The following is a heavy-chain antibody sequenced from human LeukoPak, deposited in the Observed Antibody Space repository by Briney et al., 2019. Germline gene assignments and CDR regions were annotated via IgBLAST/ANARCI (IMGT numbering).Heavy chain of an antibody. CDR1: GGSTRSYY. J-gene: IGHJ4*02. Sequence: SETLSLTCTVSGGSTRSYYWSWSRQPPGKGLEWLGFIYYSGDTYYNPSLKSRVTISVDTSKNQFSLKLSSVTAADTAVYYCARARPGNDGGNFDYWGQGTLVTVSS. CDR3: ARARPGNDGGNFDY. CDR2: IYYSGDT. D-gene: IGHD1-1*01. V-gene: IGHV4-59*01.